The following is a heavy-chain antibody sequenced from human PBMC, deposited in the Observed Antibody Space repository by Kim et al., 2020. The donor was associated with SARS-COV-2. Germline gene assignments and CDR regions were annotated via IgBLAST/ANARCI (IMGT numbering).Heavy chain of an antibody. CDR3: AKSAGCTGGVCYPGYYYYGMDV. CDR1: GFTFDDYA. J-gene: IGHJ6*02. D-gene: IGHD2-8*02. CDR2: ISWNSGSI. Sequence: GGSLRLSCAASGFTFDDYAMHWVRQAPGKGLEWVSGISWNSGSIGYADSVKGRFTISRDNAKNSLYLQMNSLRAEDTALYYCAKSAGCTGGVCYPGYYYYGMDVWGQGTTVTVSS. V-gene: IGHV3-9*01.